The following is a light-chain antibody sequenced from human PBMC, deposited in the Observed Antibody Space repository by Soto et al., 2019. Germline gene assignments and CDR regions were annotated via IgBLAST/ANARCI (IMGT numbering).Light chain of an antibody. Sequence: DIQMTQSPSSLSASVGDRVSVTCRASQSISTFLSWYQQRPGEAPKLLIYAASSLQSGVPSRFSGSGSGADFTLTIGSLQPEDFATYYCQQSYTTPRTFGKGTKVDIK. J-gene: IGKJ1*01. CDR2: AAS. V-gene: IGKV1-39*01. CDR1: QSISTF. CDR3: QQSYTTPRT.